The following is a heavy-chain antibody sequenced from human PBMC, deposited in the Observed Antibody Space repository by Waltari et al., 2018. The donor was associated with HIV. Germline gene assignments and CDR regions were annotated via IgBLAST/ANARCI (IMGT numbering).Heavy chain of an antibody. Sequence: QVQLVQSGAEMKEPGASVKVSCKASGYIFTRYDMNWVRQATGQGPEWMGWVNPNSGNTGYAQNFQGRVTMTMNTPTSTAYMELSNLKSEDTAVYYCARSLACPDCYSEMDSWGQGTLITVSS. D-gene: IGHD2-21*02. CDR2: VNPNSGNT. V-gene: IGHV1-8*01. CDR3: ARSLACPDCYSEMDS. J-gene: IGHJ4*02. CDR1: GYIFTRYD.